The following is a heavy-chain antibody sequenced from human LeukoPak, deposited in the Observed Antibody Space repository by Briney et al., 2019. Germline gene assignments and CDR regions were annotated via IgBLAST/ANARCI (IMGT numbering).Heavy chain of an antibody. D-gene: IGHD6-19*01. CDR1: GYTFTGYY. Sequence: ASVTVSCTASGYTFTGYYMHWVRQAPGQGLEWMGRINPNSGGTNCARKFQGRVTMTTDTSTSTAYMELRSLRSDDTAVYYCARDRGAVAGSYGMDVWGQGTTVTVSS. CDR2: INPNSGGT. J-gene: IGHJ6*02. CDR3: ARDRGAVAGSYGMDV. V-gene: IGHV1-2*06.